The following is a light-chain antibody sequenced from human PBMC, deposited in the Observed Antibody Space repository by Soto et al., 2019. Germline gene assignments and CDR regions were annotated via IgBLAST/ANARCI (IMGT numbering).Light chain of an antibody. CDR1: QTVSSIF. J-gene: IGKJ3*01. CDR2: GAS. V-gene: IGKV3-20*01. CDR3: QQYGSRFT. Sequence: EIVLTQSPGTLSLSPGERATLSCRASQTVSSIFVAWYQQQPGQPPRLLIYGASSRATGIPDRFSGSGSGTNFTLTISRLEPEDFAVYYCQQYGSRFTFGPGTKVDIK.